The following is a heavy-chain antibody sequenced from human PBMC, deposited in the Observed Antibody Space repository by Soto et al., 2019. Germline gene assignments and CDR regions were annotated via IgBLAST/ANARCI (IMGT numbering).Heavy chain of an antibody. CDR1: GYTFANYW. CDR3: SKFKNSTSARYPHH. CDR2: IYPSDSRT. J-gene: IGHJ1*01. Sequence: PVESLKISCESSGYTFANYWIGWVRQVPGKGLEWVAIIYPSDSRTIYSPSFQGQVTISADKSISTAYLQWTSLKASDTAIYYCSKFKNSTSARYPHHWGQGTPVTVSS. V-gene: IGHV5-51*01. D-gene: IGHD6-6*01.